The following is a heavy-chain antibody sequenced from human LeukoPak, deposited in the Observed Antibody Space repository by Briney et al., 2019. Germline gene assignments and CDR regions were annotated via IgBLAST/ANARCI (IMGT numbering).Heavy chain of an antibody. CDR1: GGTFSSYA. D-gene: IGHD3-22*01. CDR3: ARDRPYYYDSSGYYYRSDYYYYYMDV. V-gene: IGHV1-69*05. J-gene: IGHJ6*03. CDR2: IIPIFGTA. Sequence: VAAVQVSCKASGGTFSSYAISWVGQAPGQGLEWMGRIIPIFGTANYAQKFQGRVTITTDESTSTAYMELSSLRSEDTAVYYCARDRPYYYDSSGYYYRSDYYYYYMDVWGKGTTVTVSS.